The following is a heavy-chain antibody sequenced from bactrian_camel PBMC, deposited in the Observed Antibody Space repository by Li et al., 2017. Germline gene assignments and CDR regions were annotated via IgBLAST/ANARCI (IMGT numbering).Heavy chain of an antibody. J-gene: IGHJ4*01. V-gene: IGHV3S53*01. CDR3: NARFSVGGSSWFACAGSLY. CDR1: GDTTGTYC. D-gene: IGHD6*01. CDR2: IDNAGRT. Sequence: HVQLVESGGGSVQPEGSLTLSCHVSGDTTGTYCMGWFRQPPGLEREGVATIDNAGRTKYGNSVKGRFTISQDNAKNTLFLHMNSLKPDDTAMYYCNARFSVGGSSWFACAGSLYWGQGTQVTVS.